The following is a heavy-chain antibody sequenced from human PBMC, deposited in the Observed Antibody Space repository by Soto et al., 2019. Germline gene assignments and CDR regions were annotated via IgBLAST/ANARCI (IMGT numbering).Heavy chain of an antibody. J-gene: IGHJ4*02. CDR1: GFSLSNARMG. Sequence: QVTLKESGPVLVKPTETLTLTCTVSGFSLSNARMGVSWIRQPPGKALEWLAHIFSNDEKSYSTSLKSRLTSSKDTSKSQVVLTMTNMDPVDTATYYCARIWGYYDSSGYYRVLDYWGQGTLVTVSS. D-gene: IGHD3-22*01. CDR2: IFSNDEK. V-gene: IGHV2-26*01. CDR3: ARIWGYYDSSGYYRVLDY.